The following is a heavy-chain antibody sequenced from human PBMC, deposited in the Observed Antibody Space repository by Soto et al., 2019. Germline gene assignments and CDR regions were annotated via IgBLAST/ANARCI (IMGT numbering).Heavy chain of an antibody. J-gene: IGHJ4*02. D-gene: IGHD2-15*01. CDR2: INPNSGGT. CDR1: GYTFTSYP. V-gene: IGHV1-2*04. Sequence: ASVKVSCKASGYTFTSYPITWVRQAPGQGLEWMGWINPNSGGTNYAQKFQGWVTMTRDTSISTAYMELSRLRSDDTAVYYCARGGGNDRFDYWGQGTLVTVSS. CDR3: ARGGGNDRFDY.